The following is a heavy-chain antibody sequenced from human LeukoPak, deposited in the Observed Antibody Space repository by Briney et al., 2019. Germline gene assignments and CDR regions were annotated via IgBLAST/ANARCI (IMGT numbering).Heavy chain of an antibody. J-gene: IGHJ6*03. D-gene: IGHD6-19*01. V-gene: IGHV4-39*06. CDR2: IYHSGGT. CDR3: ARNVVVDRWQWRVRPHYMDV. Sequence: PSQTLSLTCTVSGGSISSSSYYWGWIRQPPGKGLEWIGRIYHSGGTYYNPSLKSRVTISGDTSKNQFTLKLSSVTAADTAVYYCARNVVVDRWQWRVRPHYMDVWGKGTTVTVSS. CDR1: GGSISSSSYY.